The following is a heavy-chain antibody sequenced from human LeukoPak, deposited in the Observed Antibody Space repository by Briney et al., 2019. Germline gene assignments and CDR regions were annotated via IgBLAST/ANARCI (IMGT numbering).Heavy chain of an antibody. CDR1: GGSMSPYH. D-gene: IGHD6-19*01. Sequence: SETLSLTCTVSGGSMSPYHWGWIRQPPGKGLEWTGYIYYSGSTNYNPSLKSRVTISVDTSKNQFSLKLSSVTAADTAVYYCARAYSSGWYGYFDYWGQGTLVTVSS. V-gene: IGHV4-59*01. CDR3: ARAYSSGWYGYFDY. CDR2: IYYSGST. J-gene: IGHJ4*02.